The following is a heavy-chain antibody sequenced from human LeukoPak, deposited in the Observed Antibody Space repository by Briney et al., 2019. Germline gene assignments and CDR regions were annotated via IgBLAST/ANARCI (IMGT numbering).Heavy chain of an antibody. V-gene: IGHV3-7*01. Sequence: GGSLRLSCVASGFTFGKYWMSWVRQAPWKGLEWVANIKLDGSEKNYVDSVKGRFTISRDNTKNSLYLQMNSLRAEDTAVYYCARPPVGSSSHFDYWGQGTLVTVSS. CDR3: ARPPVGSSSHFDY. J-gene: IGHJ4*02. CDR1: GFTFGKYW. CDR2: IKLDGSEK. D-gene: IGHD6-6*01.